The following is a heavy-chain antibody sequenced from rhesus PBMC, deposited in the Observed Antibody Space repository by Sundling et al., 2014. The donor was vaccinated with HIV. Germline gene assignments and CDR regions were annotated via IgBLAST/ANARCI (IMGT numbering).Heavy chain of an antibody. CDR2: ISGSSGST. CDR1: DDSFSGYY. Sequence: QVQLQESGPGLVKPSETLSLTCAVSDDSFSGYYWGWIRQPPGKGLEWIGYISGSSGSTDYNPSLKSRVTISTDTSKNHFSLKLTSVTAADTAIYYCARDTTMIVVFTVLAYFDYWGQGVLVTVSS. CDR3: ARDTTMIVVFTVLAYFDY. J-gene: IGHJ4*01. D-gene: IGHD3-28*01. V-gene: IGHV4-165*01.